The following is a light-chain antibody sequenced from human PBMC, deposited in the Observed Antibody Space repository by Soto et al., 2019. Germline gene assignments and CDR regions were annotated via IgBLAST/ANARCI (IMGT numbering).Light chain of an antibody. CDR2: DAS. J-gene: IGKJ4*02. CDR1: QGISSY. Sequence: IQLTQSPSTLSATVGDRVTITCRASQGISSYLAWYQQKPGKAPKLLIYDASTLKSGVPSRFSGSGSGTEFTLTISSLQPEDFATYYCQQYNSFSLAFGGGTKVDIK. V-gene: IGKV1-9*01. CDR3: QQYNSFSLA.